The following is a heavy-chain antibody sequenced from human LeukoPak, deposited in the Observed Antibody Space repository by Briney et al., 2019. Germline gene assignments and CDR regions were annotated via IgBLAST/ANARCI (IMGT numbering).Heavy chain of an antibody. CDR1: GGSFSGYY. Sequence: SETLSLTCAVYGGSFSGYYWSWIRQPPGKGLEWIGEINHSGSTNYNPSLKSRVTISVDTSKNQFSLKLSSVTAADTAVYYCARERTTVVTPTFFDYWGQGTLVTVSS. CDR3: ARERTTVVTPTFFDY. V-gene: IGHV4-34*01. CDR2: INHSGST. D-gene: IGHD4-23*01. J-gene: IGHJ4*02.